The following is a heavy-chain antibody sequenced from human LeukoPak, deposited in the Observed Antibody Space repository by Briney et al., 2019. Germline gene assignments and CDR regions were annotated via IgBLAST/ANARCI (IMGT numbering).Heavy chain of an antibody. V-gene: IGHV3-30*02. D-gene: IGHD2-21*02. CDR2: IWYDGSNK. CDR1: GFTFSNYG. J-gene: IGHJ4*02. Sequence: PGGSLRLSCAASGFTFSNYGMHWVRQAPGKGLEWVAVIWYDGSNKYYADSVKGRFTISRDSSKNTLYLQMNSLRAEDTAVYYCAKDSCGGDCYSFDYWGQGTLVTVSS. CDR3: AKDSCGGDCYSFDY.